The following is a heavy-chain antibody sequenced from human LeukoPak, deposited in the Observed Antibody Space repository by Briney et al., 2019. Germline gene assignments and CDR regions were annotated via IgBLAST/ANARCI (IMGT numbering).Heavy chain of an antibody. D-gene: IGHD4-17*01. Sequence: GSLRLSCAASGFTFSSYAMSWVRQAPGKGLEWVSAISGSGGSTYYADSVKGRFTISRDNSKNTLYLQMNSLGAEDTAVYYCAKGITKTYGDYYFDYWGQGTLVTVSS. CDR2: ISGSGGST. V-gene: IGHV3-23*01. CDR3: AKGITKTYGDYYFDY. J-gene: IGHJ4*02. CDR1: GFTFSSYA.